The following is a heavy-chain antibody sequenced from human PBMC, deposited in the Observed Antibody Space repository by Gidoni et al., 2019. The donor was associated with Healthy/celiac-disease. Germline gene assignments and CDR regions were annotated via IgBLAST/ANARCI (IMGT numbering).Heavy chain of an antibody. Sequence: QVQLVESGGGVVQPGRSLRLSCAASGFTFSSYGMHWVRQAPGKGLEWVAVIWYDGSNKYYADSVKGRFTISRDNSKNTLYLQMNSLRAEDTAVYYCARAAFSCSSTSCYTPFEGMDVWGQGTTVTVSS. CDR3: ARAAFSCSSTSCYTPFEGMDV. V-gene: IGHV3-33*01. CDR2: IWYDGSNK. J-gene: IGHJ6*02. CDR1: GFTFSSYG. D-gene: IGHD2-2*02.